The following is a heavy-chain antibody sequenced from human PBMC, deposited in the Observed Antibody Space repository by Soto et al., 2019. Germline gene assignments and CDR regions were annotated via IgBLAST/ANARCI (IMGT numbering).Heavy chain of an antibody. CDR2: IYSGGDT. CDR1: GFTVSSDY. V-gene: IGHV3-66*01. Sequence: DVPLVESGGGLVQPGGSLRLSCAVSGFTVSSDYMSWVRQAPAKGLEWVSAIYSGGDTYYADSMKGRFTMSRDNSKNKLYLQMNSLRAEDTAVYYCARENTGWPDALVMWGQGTMVTVSS. J-gene: IGHJ3*02. CDR3: ARENTGWPDALVM. D-gene: IGHD6-19*01.